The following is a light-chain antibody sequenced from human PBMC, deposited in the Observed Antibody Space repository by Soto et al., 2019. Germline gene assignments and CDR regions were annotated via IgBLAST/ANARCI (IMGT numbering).Light chain of an antibody. J-gene: IGKJ2*01. CDR3: QQYDNWPYT. CDR2: GAS. V-gene: IGKV3-15*01. Sequence: EIVMTHSPATLSVSPGERATLSCRASQSVSNNLAGYQQKPGQAPRLLIYGASTRATAIPARFSGSGSGTEFTLTISSLQSEDFAVYFCQQYDNWPYTFGQGTKLEIK. CDR1: QSVSNN.